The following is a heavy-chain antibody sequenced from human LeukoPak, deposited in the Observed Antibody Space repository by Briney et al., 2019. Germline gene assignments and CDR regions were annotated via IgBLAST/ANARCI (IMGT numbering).Heavy chain of an antibody. J-gene: IGHJ4*02. CDR2: ISYDGSNK. CDR3: ARDRDIAAAGYCFDS. Sequence: GRSLRLSCAASGFTFSNYAIYWVRQAPGKGLEWVAVISYDGSNKYYADSVKGRFTISRDNSKNTLYLQMNSLRAEDTAVYYCARDRDIAAAGYCFDSWGQGTLVTVSS. D-gene: IGHD6-13*01. V-gene: IGHV3-30*04. CDR1: GFTFSNYA.